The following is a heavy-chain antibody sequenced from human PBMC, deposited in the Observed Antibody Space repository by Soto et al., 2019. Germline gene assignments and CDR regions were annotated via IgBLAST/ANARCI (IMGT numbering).Heavy chain of an antibody. D-gene: IGHD3-16*01. Sequence: QMELVQSGPEVKKPGTSVNVSCKASGFAFRTSAVQWVRQARGERLEWIGWIVVASGNTYYPQKFQERVTLTRDMTTSTAYMGLSSRRAEDTAVYYCAACGGGVDHYGMDVWGQGTTVIVSS. CDR2: IVVASGNT. V-gene: IGHV1-58*01. J-gene: IGHJ6*02. CDR3: AACGGGVDHYGMDV. CDR1: GFAFRTSA.